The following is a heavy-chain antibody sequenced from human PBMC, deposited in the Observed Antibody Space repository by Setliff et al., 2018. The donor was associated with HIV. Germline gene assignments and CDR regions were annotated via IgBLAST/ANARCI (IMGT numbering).Heavy chain of an antibody. J-gene: IGHJ4*02. Sequence: PSETLSLTCAVYGGSFSGYYWSWIRQPPGKGLEWIGEINHSGSTNYNPSLKSRVTISVDTSKNQFSLKLSSVTAADTAVYYCAQRVRLGYCSGGSCYSSFDYWGQGTLVTVSS. CDR3: AQRVRLGYCSGGSCYSSFDY. CDR1: GGSFSGYY. D-gene: IGHD2-15*01. CDR2: INHSGST. V-gene: IGHV4-34*01.